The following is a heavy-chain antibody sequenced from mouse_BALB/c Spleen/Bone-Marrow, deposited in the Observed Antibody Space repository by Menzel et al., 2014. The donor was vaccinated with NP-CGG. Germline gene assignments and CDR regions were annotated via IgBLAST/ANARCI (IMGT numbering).Heavy chain of an antibody. Sequence: VKLVESGPGLVAPSQSLSITCTVSGFSLTSYGVHWVRQPPRKGLEWLGVIWAGGSTNYNSALMSRLSISKDNSKSQVFLKMNSLQTDDTAMYYCARPTPRYFAMDYWGQGTSVTVSS. D-gene: IGHD6-1*01. J-gene: IGHJ4*01. CDR1: GFSLTSYG. CDR3: ARPTPRYFAMDY. V-gene: IGHV2-9*02. CDR2: IWAGGST.